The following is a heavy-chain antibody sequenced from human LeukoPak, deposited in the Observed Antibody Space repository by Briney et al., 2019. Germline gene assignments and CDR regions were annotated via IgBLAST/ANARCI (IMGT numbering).Heavy chain of an antibody. D-gene: IGHD3-10*01. Sequence: DGSQTFYIESVRGRFTTSRDNSKNTLYLQMNTLRAEDTAVYFCARERQDTIVHSGAFDIWGQGTMVTVSS. V-gene: IGHV3-30*10. J-gene: IGHJ3*02. CDR3: ARERQDTIVHSGAFDI. CDR2: DGSQT.